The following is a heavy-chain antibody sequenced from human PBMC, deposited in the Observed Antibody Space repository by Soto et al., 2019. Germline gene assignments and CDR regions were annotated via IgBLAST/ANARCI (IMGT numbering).Heavy chain of an antibody. CDR2: ISSYNGNT. Sequence: QVQLVQSGAEVKKPGASVKVSCKASGYTFTSYGISWVRQAPGQGLEWMGWISSYNGNTNYAQKLQGRVTMTTDTSTGTAYMELRSLRSDDTAVYYCARDLPFQDPIAVAGVDAFDIWGQGTMVTVSS. J-gene: IGHJ3*02. V-gene: IGHV1-18*01. CDR1: GYTFTSYG. D-gene: IGHD6-19*01. CDR3: ARDLPFQDPIAVAGVDAFDI.